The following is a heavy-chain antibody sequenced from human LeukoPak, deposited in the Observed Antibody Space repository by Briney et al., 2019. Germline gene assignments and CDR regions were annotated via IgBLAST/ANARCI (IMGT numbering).Heavy chain of an antibody. Sequence: PGGSLRLSCAAFGFTFSSYGMHWVRQAPGKGLEWVAVISYDGSNKYYADSVKGRFTISRDNSKNTLYLQMNSLRAEDTAVYYCAKERYTAFYYFDYWGQGTLVTVSS. CDR3: AKERYTAFYYFDY. D-gene: IGHD1-1*01. J-gene: IGHJ4*02. V-gene: IGHV3-30*18. CDR2: ISYDGSNK. CDR1: GFTFSSYG.